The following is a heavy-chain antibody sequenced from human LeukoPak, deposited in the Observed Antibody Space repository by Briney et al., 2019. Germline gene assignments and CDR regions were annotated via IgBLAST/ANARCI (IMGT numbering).Heavy chain of an antibody. CDR3: ARRGSSGWASHDAFDI. CDR1: GYSFTTYW. CDR2: IYPGDSDT. D-gene: IGHD6-19*01. V-gene: IGHV5-51*01. Sequence: GESLKISCKGSGYSFTTYWIGWVRQMPGKGLEWMGIIYPGDSDTRYSPSFQGQVTISADKSISTAYLQWSSLKASDTAMYYCARRGSSGWASHDAFDIWGQGTMVTVSS. J-gene: IGHJ3*02.